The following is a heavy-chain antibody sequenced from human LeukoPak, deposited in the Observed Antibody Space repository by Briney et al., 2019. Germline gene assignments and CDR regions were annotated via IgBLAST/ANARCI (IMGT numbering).Heavy chain of an antibody. J-gene: IGHJ3*02. V-gene: IGHV1-2*02. CDR2: INPNSGAT. Sequence: ASVKVSCKASGYTFTDYYMHWVRQAPGQRLEWMEWINPNSGATKYAQKFQGRVTMTRDTSISTAYMELSRLTSDDTAVYYCARGEYVISGYRNGAFDIWGQGTMVTVSS. CDR1: GYTFTDYY. CDR3: ARGEYVISGYRNGAFDI. D-gene: IGHD3-22*01.